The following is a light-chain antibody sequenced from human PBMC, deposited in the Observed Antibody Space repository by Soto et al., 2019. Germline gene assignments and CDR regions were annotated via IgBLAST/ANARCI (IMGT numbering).Light chain of an antibody. CDR1: SSDVGGYNY. Sequence: QSVLTQPASVSGSPGQSITISCTGTSSDVGGYNYVSWYQQHPGKAPKLMIYDVSNRPSGVSNRFSGSKSGNTASLTISGLQAEDEADYSCSSYTSSSTLSFFGTGTKVTV. J-gene: IGLJ1*01. CDR2: DVS. CDR3: SSYTSSSTLSF. V-gene: IGLV2-14*01.